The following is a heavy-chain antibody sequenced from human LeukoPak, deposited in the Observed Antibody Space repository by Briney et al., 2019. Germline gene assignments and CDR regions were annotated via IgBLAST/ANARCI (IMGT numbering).Heavy chain of an antibody. D-gene: IGHD5-24*01. Sequence: PGGSLRLSCAASGFTFTHYGMNWVRQAPGKGLEWVSGLTSSGASTCYADSVKGRFTISRDNSKNTVYLQINSLTAEDTAVYYCGRDSRWAQPDYWGQGTLVTVSS. CDR2: LTSSGAST. J-gene: IGHJ4*02. CDR3: GRDSRWAQPDY. V-gene: IGHV3-23*01. CDR1: GFTFTHYG.